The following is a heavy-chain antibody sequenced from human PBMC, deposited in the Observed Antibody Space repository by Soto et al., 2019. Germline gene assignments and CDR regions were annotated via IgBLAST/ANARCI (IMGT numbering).Heavy chain of an antibody. CDR2: IYYSGST. D-gene: IGHD6-19*01. Sequence: SETLSLTCTVSGGSISSYYWSWIRQPPGKGLEWIGCIYYSGSTNYNPSLKSRVTISVDTSKNQFSLKLSSVTAADTAVYYCARRPPLLIFSSGWFDYWGQGTLVTVSS. V-gene: IGHV4-59*08. CDR3: ARRPPLLIFSSGWFDY. CDR1: GGSISSYY. J-gene: IGHJ4*02.